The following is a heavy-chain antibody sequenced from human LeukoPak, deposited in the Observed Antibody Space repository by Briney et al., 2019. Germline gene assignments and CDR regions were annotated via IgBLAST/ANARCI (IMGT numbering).Heavy chain of an antibody. Sequence: PSGTLSLTCAVSGGSISSSNWWSWVRQPPGKGLEWIGEIYHSGSTNYNPSLKSRVTISVDKSKNQFSLKLSSVTAADTAVHYCARIMGRGYCSSTSCRGDWFDPWGQGTLVTVSS. J-gene: IGHJ5*02. CDR2: IYHSGST. CDR1: GGSISSSNW. V-gene: IGHV4-4*02. D-gene: IGHD2-2*01. CDR3: ARIMGRGYCSSTSCRGDWFDP.